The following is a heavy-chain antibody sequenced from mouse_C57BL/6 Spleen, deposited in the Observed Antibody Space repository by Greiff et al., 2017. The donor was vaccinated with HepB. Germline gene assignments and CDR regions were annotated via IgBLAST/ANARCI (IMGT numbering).Heavy chain of an antibody. D-gene: IGHD2-2*01. V-gene: IGHV1-53*01. CDR3: ARQGGYDGEYYFDY. CDR1: GYTFTSYW. CDR2: INPSNGGT. Sequence: QVQLQQSGTELVKPGASVKLSCKASGYTFTSYWMHWVKQRPGQGLEWIGNINPSNGGTNYNEKFKSKATLTVDKSSSTAYMQLSSLTSEDSAVYYCARQGGYDGEYYFDYWGQGTTLTVSS. J-gene: IGHJ2*01.